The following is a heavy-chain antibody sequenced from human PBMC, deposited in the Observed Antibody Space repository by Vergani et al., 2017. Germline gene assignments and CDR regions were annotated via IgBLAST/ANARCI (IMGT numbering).Heavy chain of an antibody. J-gene: IGHJ4*02. D-gene: IGHD6-13*01. Sequence: QVQLQESGPGLVKTSETLSLTCTVSGGSISSYYWSWIRQPPGKGLEWIGYIYYSGSTNYNPSLKSRVTISVDTSKNQFSLKLSSVTAADTAVYYCARLSIAAAGFSFDYWGQGTLVTVSS. CDR3: ARLSIAAAGFSFDY. CDR1: GGSISSYY. V-gene: IGHV4-59*01. CDR2: IYYSGST.